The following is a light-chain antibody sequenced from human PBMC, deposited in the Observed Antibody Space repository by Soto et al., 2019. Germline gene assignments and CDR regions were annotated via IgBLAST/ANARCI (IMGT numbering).Light chain of an antibody. V-gene: IGKV1-5*01. CDR1: QSIGRW. J-gene: IGKJ4*01. Sequence: DIQMTQSPSTLSASVRDRVTITCRASQSIGRWLAWYQQKPGKAPKLLIFDASTLESGVPSRFSGSGSGTEFTLTISSLQPDDFANYYCQQYNSYLTFGGGTKV. CDR3: QQYNSYLT. CDR2: DAS.